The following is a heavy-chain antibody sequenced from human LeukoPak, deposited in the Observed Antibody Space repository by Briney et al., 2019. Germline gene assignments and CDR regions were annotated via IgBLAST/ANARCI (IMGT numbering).Heavy chain of an antibody. CDR3: ARRGYYGSGSYYNRGRSNYYFDY. V-gene: IGHV4-34*01. CDR1: GGSISSYY. J-gene: IGHJ4*02. CDR2: INHSGST. D-gene: IGHD3-10*01. Sequence: SETLSLTCTVSGGSISSYYWSWIRQPPGKGLEWIGEINHSGSTNYNPSLKSRVTISVDTSKNQFSLKLSSVTAADTAVYYCARRGYYGSGSYYNRGRSNYYFDYWGQGTLVTVSS.